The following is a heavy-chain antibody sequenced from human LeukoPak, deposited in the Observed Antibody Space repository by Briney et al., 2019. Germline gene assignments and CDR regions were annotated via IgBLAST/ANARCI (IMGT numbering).Heavy chain of an antibody. CDR2: ISSDSTIT. CDR1: GFTFSSYS. CDR3: ARDGRYCSSTSCYSLRYMDV. J-gene: IGHJ6*03. Sequence: AGGSLRLSCEASGFTFSSYSMNWVRQVPGKGLEWVSYISSDSTITSYAASVKGRFTISRDNAKNSLYLQMNSLRAEDTAVYYCARDGRYCSSTSCYSLRYMDVWGKGTTVTVSS. D-gene: IGHD2-2*02. V-gene: IGHV3-48*04.